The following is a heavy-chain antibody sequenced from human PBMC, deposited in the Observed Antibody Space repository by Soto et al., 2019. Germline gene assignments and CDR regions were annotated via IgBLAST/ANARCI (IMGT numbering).Heavy chain of an antibody. D-gene: IGHD2-15*01. CDR1: GYSFANYW. CDR2: IDPSDSYT. CDR3: AGRESAYCSGGTCSVLAY. Sequence: LGESLKISCKGSGYSFANYWITWVRQMPGKGLEWMGRIDPSDSYTTYSPSFHGHVTFSVDKSISTAYLHWSSLEASDTAMYYCAGRESAYCSGGTCSVLAYWGQGTQVTVYS. V-gene: IGHV5-10-1*01. J-gene: IGHJ4*02.